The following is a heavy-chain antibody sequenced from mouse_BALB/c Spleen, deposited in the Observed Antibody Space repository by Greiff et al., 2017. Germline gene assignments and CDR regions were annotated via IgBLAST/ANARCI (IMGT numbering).Heavy chain of an antibody. Sequence: QVTLKVSGPGILQPSQTLSLTCSFSGFSLSTSGMGVSWIRQPSGKGLEWLAHIYWDDDKRYNPSLKSRLTISKDTSSNQVFLKITSVDTADTATYYCARRGDYDGYYFDYWGQGTTLTVSS. D-gene: IGHD2-4*01. J-gene: IGHJ2*01. CDR3: ARRGDYDGYYFDY. V-gene: IGHV8-12*01. CDR1: GFSLSTSGMG. CDR2: IYWDDDK.